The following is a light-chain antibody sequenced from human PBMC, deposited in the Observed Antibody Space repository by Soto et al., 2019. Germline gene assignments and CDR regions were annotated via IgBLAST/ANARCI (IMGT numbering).Light chain of an antibody. V-gene: IGLV2-11*01. CDR2: DVS. CDR1: SSDVGSYNY. J-gene: IGLJ2*01. CDR3: CSYAGSYTFV. Sequence: QSVLTQPRSVSGSPGQSVTISCTGTSSDVGSYNYVSWYQQHPGKAPKFIIFDVSKRPSGVPDRFSGSKSGNTASLTISGLQAEDEADYYCCSYAGSYTFVFGGGTKLTVL.